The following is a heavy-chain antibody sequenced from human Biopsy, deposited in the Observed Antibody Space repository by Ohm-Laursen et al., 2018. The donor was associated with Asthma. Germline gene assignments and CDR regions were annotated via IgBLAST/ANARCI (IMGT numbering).Heavy chain of an antibody. J-gene: IGHJ4*02. CDR3: AKVRSDWVINESFDY. CDR1: GFKFVEYT. D-gene: IGHD3-16*02. CDR2: ISWNSATI. Sequence: SSLRLSCSASGFKFVEYTMHWVRHAPGKGLEWVSGISWNSATIGYADSVEGRFTISRDNAKNSVFLHMDSLRPEDTAFYYCAKVRSDWVINESFDYWGQGVLVTVSS. V-gene: IGHV3-9*01.